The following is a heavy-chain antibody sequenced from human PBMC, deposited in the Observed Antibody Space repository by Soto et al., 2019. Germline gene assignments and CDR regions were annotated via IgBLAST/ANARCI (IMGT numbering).Heavy chain of an antibody. J-gene: IGHJ6*03. CDR1: DGSFSGYQ. Sequence: QVQLQQWGAGLLKPSETLSLTCAVYDGSFSGYQWSWIRQTPGKGLEWIGGINDSGNINYNPSLKIRVTILVDSPKKQISLRLSSVTAADTAVYYCARGRIMWFGELSRRGGYYYCMDVWGKGTTVTVSS. CDR3: ARGRIMWFGELSRRGGYYYCMDV. D-gene: IGHD3-10*01. V-gene: IGHV4-34*01. CDR2: INDSGNI.